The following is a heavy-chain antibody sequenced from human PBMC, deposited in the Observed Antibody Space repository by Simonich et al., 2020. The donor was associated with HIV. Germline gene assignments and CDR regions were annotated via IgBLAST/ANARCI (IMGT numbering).Heavy chain of an antibody. V-gene: IGHV4-34*01. J-gene: IGHJ2*01. CDR2: NNHSERT. Sequence: TGKGLELRWENNHSERTDFNSSLKSRVTISVASTKNQSSLKLSSGTAADTDVYYCAREGNWGLGYFDVWGRGTLVTVSS. CDR3: AREGNWGLGYFDV. D-gene: IGHD7-27*01.